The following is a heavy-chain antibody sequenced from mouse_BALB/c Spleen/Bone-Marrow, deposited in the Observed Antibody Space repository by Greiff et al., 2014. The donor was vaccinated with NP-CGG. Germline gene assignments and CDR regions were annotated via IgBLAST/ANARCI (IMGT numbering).Heavy chain of an antibody. D-gene: IGHD1-1*01. CDR2: IDPANGNT. CDR1: GFNIKDTY. J-gene: IGHJ1*01. Sequence: EVQLKQSGAELVKPGASVKLSCTASGFNIKDTYMHWVKQRPEQGLEWIGRIDPANGNTKYDQKFQDKTTMTADTSSNTAYLQLINLTSETTAVYYCARCGSSYGWYFDVWGAGTTVTVSS. V-gene: IGHV14-3*02. CDR3: ARCGSSYGWYFDV.